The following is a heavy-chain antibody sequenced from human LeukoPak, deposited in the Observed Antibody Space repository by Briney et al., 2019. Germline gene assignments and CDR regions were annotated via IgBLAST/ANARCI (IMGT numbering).Heavy chain of an antibody. CDR2: IYYNGTT. D-gene: IGHD2-21*01. V-gene: IGHV4-39*07. J-gene: IGHJ3*02. CDR1: GGSISSSSYY. CDR3: ASFFTSFVVVDI. Sequence: SETLSLTCTVSGGSISSSSYYWGWIRQPPGKGLEWIGSIYYNGTTYYNPSLKSRVTISLDTSKNQFSLKLSSVTAADTAVYYCASFFTSFVVVDIWGQGTMVTVSS.